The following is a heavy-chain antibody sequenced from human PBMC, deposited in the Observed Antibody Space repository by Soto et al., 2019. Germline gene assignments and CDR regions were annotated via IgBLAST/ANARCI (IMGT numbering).Heavy chain of an antibody. D-gene: IGHD3-9*01. CDR2: ISAYNGNT. V-gene: IGHV1-18*01. Sequence: ASVKVSCKASGYTFTSYGISWVRQAPGQGLEWMGWISAYNGNTNYAQKLQGRVTMTTDTSTSTAYMELRSLRSDDTAVYYCAADPPRLRYFDWFHTGYWGQGTLVTVSS. CDR3: AADPPRLRYFDWFHTGY. CDR1: GYTFTSYG. J-gene: IGHJ4*02.